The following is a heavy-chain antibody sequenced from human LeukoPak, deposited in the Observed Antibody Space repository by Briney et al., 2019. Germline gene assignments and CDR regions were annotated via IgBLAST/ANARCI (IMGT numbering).Heavy chain of an antibody. CDR2: IYPGDSDT. D-gene: IGHD2-15*01. V-gene: IGHV5-51*01. CDR1: GYSFTSYW. Sequence: GESLKISCKGSGYSFTSYWIGWVRQMPGKGLEWMGIIYPGDSDTRYSPSFQGQVTISADKSISTAYLQWSSLKASDTAMYYCARHHAYCSGGSCYYYYYMDVWGKGTTVTVSS. J-gene: IGHJ6*03. CDR3: ARHHAYCSGGSCYYYYYMDV.